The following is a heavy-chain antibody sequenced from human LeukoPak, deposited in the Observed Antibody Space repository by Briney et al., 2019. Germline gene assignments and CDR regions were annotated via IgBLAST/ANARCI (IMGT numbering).Heavy chain of an antibody. CDR2: IYYSGST. J-gene: IGHJ4*02. Sequence: SQTLSLTCTLSGGPISSGGYYWSWIRQHPGKGLEWIGYIYYSGSTYYNPSLKSRVTISVDTSKNQFSLKLSSVTAADTAVYYCARDSVRGVIGFDYWGQGTLVTVSS. V-gene: IGHV4-31*03. D-gene: IGHD3-10*01. CDR3: ARDSVRGVIGFDY. CDR1: GGPISSGGYY.